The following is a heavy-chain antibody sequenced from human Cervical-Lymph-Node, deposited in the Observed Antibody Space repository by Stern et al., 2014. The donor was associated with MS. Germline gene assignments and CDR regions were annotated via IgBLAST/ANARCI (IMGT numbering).Heavy chain of an antibody. Sequence: EVQLVESGSEVKKPGESLKISCQATGYSFTDYWIAWVRQMPGKGLEGMGIIYPRDSHTQSSPPFQGPVNISAAHAHSTAYMQWTSLRASDTAMYYCARSVYRHWELPLEFDYWGQGTLVTAS. CDR1: GYSFTDYW. CDR3: ARSVYRHWELPLEFDY. V-gene: IGHV5-51*01. CDR2: IYPRDSHT. D-gene: IGHD1-26*01. J-gene: IGHJ4*02.